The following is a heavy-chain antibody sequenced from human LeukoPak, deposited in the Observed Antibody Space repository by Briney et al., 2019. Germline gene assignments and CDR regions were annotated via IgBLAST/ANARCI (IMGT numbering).Heavy chain of an antibody. D-gene: IGHD6-13*01. CDR3: AKAPSVSSSWFDY. J-gene: IGHJ4*02. V-gene: IGHV3-23*01. Sequence: GGSLRLSCAASGFPFNTYAMTWVRQAPGKGLGWVSGISGSGGTTYYADSVKGRFTISRDNSRNALYLQMSSLRAEDTAVYYCAKAPSVSSSWFDYWGQGTLVTVSS. CDR2: ISGSGGTT. CDR1: GFPFNTYA.